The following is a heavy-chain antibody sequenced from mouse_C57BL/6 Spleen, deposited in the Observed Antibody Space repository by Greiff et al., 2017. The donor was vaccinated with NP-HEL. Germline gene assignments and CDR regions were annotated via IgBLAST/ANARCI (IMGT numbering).Heavy chain of an antibody. Sequence: QVQLKQPGTELVKPGASVKLSCKASGYTFTSYWMHWVKQRPGQGLEWIGNINPSNGGTNYNEKFKSKATLTVDKSSSTAYMQLSSLTSEDTAVYYGASSRDYYAYAMDYWGKGTTVTVSS. CDR2: INPSNGGT. V-gene: IGHV1-53*01. CDR3: ASSRDYYAYAMDY. D-gene: IGHD1-1*01. J-gene: IGHJ4*01. CDR1: GYTFTSYW.